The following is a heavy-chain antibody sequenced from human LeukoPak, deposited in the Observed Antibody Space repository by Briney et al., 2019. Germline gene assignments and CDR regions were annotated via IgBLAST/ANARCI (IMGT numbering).Heavy chain of an antibody. CDR3: AREAQQWLGAFDI. D-gene: IGHD6-19*01. CDR1: GFTFSSYW. J-gene: IGHJ3*02. CDR2: INSDGSST. V-gene: IGHV3-74*01. Sequence: GGSLRLSCAASGFTFSSYWMHWVRQAPGKGLVWVSRINSDGSSTSYADSVKGRFTISRDNAKNTLYLQMNSLRAEDTAVYYCAREAQQWLGAFDIWGQGTMVTVSS.